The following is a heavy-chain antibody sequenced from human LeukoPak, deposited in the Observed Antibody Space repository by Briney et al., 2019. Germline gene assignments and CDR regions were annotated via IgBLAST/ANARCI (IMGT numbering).Heavy chain of an antibody. CDR1: Y. CDR2: INHSVST. V-gene: IGHV4-34*01. Sequence: YXSWIRXPPGKGLEWIGEINHSVSTNYNPSLKSRVTISVDTSKNQFSLKLSSVTAADTAVYYCARGLGLLDWGQGTLVTVSS. D-gene: IGHD2-15*01. CDR3: ARGLGLLD. J-gene: IGHJ4*02.